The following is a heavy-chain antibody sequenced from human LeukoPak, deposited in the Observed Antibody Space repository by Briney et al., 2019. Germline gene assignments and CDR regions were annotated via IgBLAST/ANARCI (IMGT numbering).Heavy chain of an antibody. D-gene: IGHD3-22*01. CDR2: ISGSGGST. CDR3: AKDPHDYYDSSGYYGY. Sequence: PGGSLRLSCAASGFTFSSYAMSWVRQAPGKGLEWVSAISGSGGSTYYADSVKGRFTISRDNSKNTLYLQMNSLRAEDTAVYYCAKDPHDYYDSSGYYGYWGQGTLVTVSS. V-gene: IGHV3-23*01. CDR1: GFTFSSYA. J-gene: IGHJ4*02.